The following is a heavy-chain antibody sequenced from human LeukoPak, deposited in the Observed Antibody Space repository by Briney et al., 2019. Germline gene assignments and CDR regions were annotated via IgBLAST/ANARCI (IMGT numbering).Heavy chain of an antibody. J-gene: IGHJ4*02. Sequence: GGSLRLSCAASGFTFITYNMNWVRQAPGKGLEWVSSISSSSSYIYYADSVKGRFTISRDNAKNSLYLQMNSLRAEDTAVYYCARARHSSGYYYAFGYWGQGTLVTVSS. CDR1: GFTFITYN. D-gene: IGHD3-22*01. CDR2: ISSSSSYI. CDR3: ARARHSSGYYYAFGY. V-gene: IGHV3-21*01.